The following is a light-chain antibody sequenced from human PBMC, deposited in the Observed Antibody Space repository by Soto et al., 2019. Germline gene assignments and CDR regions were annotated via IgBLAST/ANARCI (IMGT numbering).Light chain of an antibody. CDR3: QQYHNWPPGT. Sequence: EIVMTQSPATLSVSPGERATLSCRASQSVSSNLAWYQQKPGQTPRLLIYGASTRATGIPARFSGSGSGTEFTLTFSSLQSGDFAVYYCQQYHNWPPGTFGQGTKVEIK. J-gene: IGKJ1*01. V-gene: IGKV3-15*01. CDR1: QSVSSN. CDR2: GAS.